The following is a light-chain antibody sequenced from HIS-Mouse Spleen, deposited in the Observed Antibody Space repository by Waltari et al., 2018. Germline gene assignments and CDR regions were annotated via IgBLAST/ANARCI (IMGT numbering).Light chain of an antibody. V-gene: IGLV2-23*03. CDR1: SSHVSGYNP. CDR2: EGS. Sequence: QSALTQPASVTGSPGHSITISCTGTSSHVSGYNPVSWYQQHPGKAPKLMIYEGSKRPSGVSNRFSGSKSGNTASLTISGLQAEDEADYYCCSYAGSSTFVVVFGGGTKLTVL. CDR3: CSYAGSSTFVVV. J-gene: IGLJ2*01.